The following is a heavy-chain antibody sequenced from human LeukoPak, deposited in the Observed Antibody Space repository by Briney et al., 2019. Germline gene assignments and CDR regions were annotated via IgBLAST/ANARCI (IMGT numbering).Heavy chain of an antibody. Sequence: PGGSLRLSCAASGFTFDDYAMHWVRQAPGKGLEWVSLISGDGGSTYYADSVKGRFTISRDNSKNSLYLQMNSLRTEDTALYYCAKDMAVGDPPEGAFGIWGQGTMVTVSS. J-gene: IGHJ3*02. CDR2: ISGDGGST. D-gene: IGHD1-26*01. CDR1: GFTFDDYA. V-gene: IGHV3-43*02. CDR3: AKDMAVGDPPEGAFGI.